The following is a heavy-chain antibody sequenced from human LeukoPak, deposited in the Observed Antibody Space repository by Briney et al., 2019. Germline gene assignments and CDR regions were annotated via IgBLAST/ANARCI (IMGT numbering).Heavy chain of an antibody. J-gene: IGHJ4*02. CDR1: GFTFSSYG. D-gene: IGHD3-22*01. V-gene: IGHV3-30*18. CDR2: ISYDGSNK. CDR3: AKRGYYYDSSAYYYFDY. Sequence: GGSLRLSCAASGFTFSSYGMHWVRQAPGKGLEWVAVISYDGSNKYYADSVKGRFTISRDNSKNTLYLQMNSLIAEDTAVYYCAKRGYYYDSSAYYYFDYWGQGTLVTVSS.